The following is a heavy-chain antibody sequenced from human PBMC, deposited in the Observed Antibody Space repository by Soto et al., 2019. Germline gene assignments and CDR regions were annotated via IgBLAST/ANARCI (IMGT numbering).Heavy chain of an antibody. J-gene: IGHJ4*02. V-gene: IGHV4-59*01. CDR2: IYYSGST. CDR3: ARAPTGTSLDY. CDR1: GGSISSYY. D-gene: IGHD1-1*01. Sequence: SETLSLTCTVSGGSISSYYWSWIRQPPGKGLEWIGYIYYSGSTNYNPSLKSRVTISVDTSKNQFSLKLSSVTAADTAVYYCARAPTGTSLDYWGQGTLVTVSS.